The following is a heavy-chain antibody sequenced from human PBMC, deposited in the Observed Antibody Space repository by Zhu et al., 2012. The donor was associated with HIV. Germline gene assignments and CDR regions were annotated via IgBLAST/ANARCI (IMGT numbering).Heavy chain of an antibody. D-gene: IGHD6-6*01. J-gene: IGHJ2*01. Sequence: QVQLQESGPRLVKPSETLSLTCTVSGASVSSGNHYWSWIRQPPGKGLEWIGNIYYSGNTNYNISLKSRVIISVDVSKNQFSLNVKSVTAADTAEYYCARGRASSENYWYFDAWSPGHPGHCLL. CDR2: IYYSGNT. CDR3: ARGRASSENYWYFDA. CDR1: GASVSSGNHY. V-gene: IGHV4-61*01.